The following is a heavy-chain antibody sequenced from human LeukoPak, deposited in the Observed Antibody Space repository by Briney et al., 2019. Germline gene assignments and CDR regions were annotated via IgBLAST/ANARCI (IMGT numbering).Heavy chain of an antibody. CDR2: ISSSSSTI. J-gene: IGHJ4*02. Sequence: PGRSLRLSCAASGFTFSSYSMNWVRQAPGKGLEWVSYISSSSSTIYYADSVKGRFTISRDNAKNSLYLQMNSLRDEDTAVYYCARDQPGYSSSWYACDYWGQGTLVTVSS. D-gene: IGHD6-13*01. V-gene: IGHV3-48*02. CDR1: GFTFSSYS. CDR3: ARDQPGYSSSWYACDY.